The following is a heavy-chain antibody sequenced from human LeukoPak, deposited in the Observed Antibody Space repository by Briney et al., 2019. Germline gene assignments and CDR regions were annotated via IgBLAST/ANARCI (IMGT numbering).Heavy chain of an antibody. D-gene: IGHD1-26*01. V-gene: IGHV4-34*01. J-gene: IGHJ4*02. CDR2: INHSGST. CDR1: GGSFSGYY. Sequence: PSETLSLTCAVYGGSFSGYYWSWIRQPPGKGLEGIGEINHSGSTNYNPSLKSRVTISVDTSKNQFSLKLSSVTAADTAVYYCARGLSTGRPTDYWGQGTLVTVSS. CDR3: ARGLSTGRPTDY.